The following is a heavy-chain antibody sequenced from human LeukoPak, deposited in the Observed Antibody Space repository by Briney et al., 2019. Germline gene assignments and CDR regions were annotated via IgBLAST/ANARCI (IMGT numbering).Heavy chain of an antibody. J-gene: IGHJ4*02. Sequence: ASVRVSCKVSGYTLTELCMHWVRQAPGKGLEWMGGFDPEDGETIYAQKFQGRVTMTEDTSTDTAYMELSSLRSDDTAVYYCARDSPTNYYDAGWGQGTLVTVSS. CDR1: GYTLTELC. CDR2: FDPEDGET. CDR3: ARDSPTNYYDAG. V-gene: IGHV1-24*01. D-gene: IGHD3-22*01.